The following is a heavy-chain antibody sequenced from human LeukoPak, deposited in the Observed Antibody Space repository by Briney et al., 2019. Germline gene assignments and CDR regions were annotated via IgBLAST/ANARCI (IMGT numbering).Heavy chain of an antibody. V-gene: IGHV4-4*07. J-gene: IGHJ6*02. Sequence: PSETLSLTCTVSGGSISSYYWSWIRQPAGKGLEWVGRIYTSGTTDFNPSLKSRVTMSVDTSKNQFSLELSSVTAADTAVYYCARDLAYGRYYYYAMDVWGQGATVTVSS. D-gene: IGHD4-17*01. CDR2: IYTSGTT. CDR1: GGSISSYY. CDR3: ARDLAYGRYYYYAMDV.